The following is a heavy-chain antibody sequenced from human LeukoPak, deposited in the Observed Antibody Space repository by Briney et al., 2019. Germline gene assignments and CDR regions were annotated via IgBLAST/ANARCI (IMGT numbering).Heavy chain of an antibody. CDR1: GFTFSSYG. CDR3: ARVGYSYGAFDY. CDR2: ISYDGSNK. V-gene: IGHV3-30*03. J-gene: IGHJ4*02. D-gene: IGHD5-18*01. Sequence: GRSLRLSCAASGFTFSSYGMHWVRQAPGKGLEWVAVISYDGSNKYYADSVKGRFTISRDNSKNTLYLQMNSLRAEDTAVYYCARVGYSYGAFDYWGQGTLVTVSS.